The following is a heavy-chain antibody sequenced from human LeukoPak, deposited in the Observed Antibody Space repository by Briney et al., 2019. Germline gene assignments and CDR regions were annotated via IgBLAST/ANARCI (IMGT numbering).Heavy chain of an antibody. Sequence: GRSLRLSCAASGFTFSSYAMHWVRQAPGKGLEWVAVISYDGSNKYYADSVKGRFSISRDNSKNTLYLQMNSLRAEDTAVYYCARAEWSIAAALYYYYYYGMDVWGQGTTVTVSS. CDR2: ISYDGSNK. V-gene: IGHV3-30*04. D-gene: IGHD6-13*01. CDR1: GFTFSSYA. J-gene: IGHJ6*02. CDR3: ARAEWSIAAALYYYYYYGMDV.